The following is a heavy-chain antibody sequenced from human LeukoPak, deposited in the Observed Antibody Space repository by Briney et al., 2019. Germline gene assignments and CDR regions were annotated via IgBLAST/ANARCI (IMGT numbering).Heavy chain of an antibody. CDR1: GFTFSPCA. CDR2: ITAGTTHI. V-gene: IGHV3-21*01. D-gene: IGHD6-13*01. Sequence: GGSLRISCAASGFTFSPCAMTWVRQAPGKGLEWVSTITAGTTHIYYADSVKGRFTTSTDDAKTSLYLQLSSLRTEDTAVYYWARGGSGWSRDFWGQGTLVTVSS. CDR3: ARGGSGWSRDF. J-gene: IGHJ4*02.